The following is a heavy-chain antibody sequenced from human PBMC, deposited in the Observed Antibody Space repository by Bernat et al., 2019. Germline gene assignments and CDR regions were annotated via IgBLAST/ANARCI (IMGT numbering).Heavy chain of an antibody. CDR3: ANYGDRDAFDI. Sequence: QVQLVQSGAEVKKPGSSVKVSCKASGGTFSSYTISWVRQAPGQGLEWMGRIIPILGIANYAQKFQGRVTITADKSTSTAYMELSSLRSEDTAVYYCANYGDRDAFDIWGQGTMVTVSS. D-gene: IGHD4-17*01. V-gene: IGHV1-69*02. CDR1: GGTFSSYT. CDR2: IIPILGIA. J-gene: IGHJ3*02.